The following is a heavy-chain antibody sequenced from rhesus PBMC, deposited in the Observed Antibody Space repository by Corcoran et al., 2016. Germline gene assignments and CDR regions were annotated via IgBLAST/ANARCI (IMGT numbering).Heavy chain of an antibody. CDR3: ARVGVITPFY. V-gene: IGHV4-173*01. CDR2: ISGRGGNT. J-gene: IGHJ4*01. Sequence: QLQLQESGPGLVKPSETLSLPCAVSGGSISSNYWSWIRQPPGKGLEWIGRISGRGGNTHYNPSLKSRVNISADTSKNQVALNLRSVTAADTAVYYCARVGVITPFYWGQGVLGTVSS. CDR1: GGSISSNY. D-gene: IGHD3-28*01.